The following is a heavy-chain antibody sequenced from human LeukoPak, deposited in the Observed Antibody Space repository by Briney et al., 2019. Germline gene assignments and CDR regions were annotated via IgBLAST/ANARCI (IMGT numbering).Heavy chain of an antibody. D-gene: IGHD6-6*01. Sequence: PGGSLRLSCAASGFTFSSYSMNWVRQAPGKGLEWVSSISSSSSYIYYADSVKGRFTISRDNAKNSLYLQMNSLRAEDTAVYYCAKEGAARGMVYYFDYWGQGTLVTVSS. CDR3: AKEGAARGMVYYFDY. CDR2: ISSSSSYI. J-gene: IGHJ4*02. CDR1: GFTFSSYS. V-gene: IGHV3-21*04.